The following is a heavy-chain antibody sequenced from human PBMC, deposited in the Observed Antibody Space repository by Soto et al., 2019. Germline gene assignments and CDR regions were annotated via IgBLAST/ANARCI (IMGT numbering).Heavy chain of an antibody. CDR1: GFTFSSYA. V-gene: IGHV3-23*01. CDR2: ISGSGGST. J-gene: IGHJ4*02. CDR3: VKLRLELLYLDS. D-gene: IGHD1-7*01. Sequence: GSLRLSCAASGFTFSSYAMSWVRQAPGKGLEWVSAISGSGGSTYYADSVKGRFTISRDSSNNTLYLQMNNLRADDTALYFCVKLRLELLYLDSWGLGALVTVSS.